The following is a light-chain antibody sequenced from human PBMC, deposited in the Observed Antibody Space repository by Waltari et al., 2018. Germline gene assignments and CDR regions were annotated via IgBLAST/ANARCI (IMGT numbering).Light chain of an antibody. CDR3: AAWDDSLSAVV. CDR2: RSD. V-gene: IGLV1-47*01. CDR1: GSNIGTNF. J-gene: IGLJ7*01. Sequence: SCSGSGSNIGTNFVYWYQQFPGTAPKLLIYRSDQRASGVPDRFSGSKSGSSASLAISGLQSEDESLYYCAAWDDSLSAVVFGGGTQVTVL.